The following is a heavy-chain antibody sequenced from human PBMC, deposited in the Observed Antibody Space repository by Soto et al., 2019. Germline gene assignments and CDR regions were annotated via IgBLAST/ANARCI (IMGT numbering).Heavy chain of an antibody. CDR2: ISYDGSNK. CDR1: GFTCSSYA. J-gene: IGHJ6*02. D-gene: IGHD3-10*01. V-gene: IGHV3-30-3*01. Sequence: GGSLRLSCAASGFTCSSYAMHWVRQAPGKGLEWVAVISYDGSNKYYADSVKGRFTISRDNSKNTLYLQMNSLRAEDTAVYYCARDQLTMVRGVIWAPSYYYGMAVRGQGTTVTLSS. CDR3: ARDQLTMVRGVIWAPSYYYGMAV.